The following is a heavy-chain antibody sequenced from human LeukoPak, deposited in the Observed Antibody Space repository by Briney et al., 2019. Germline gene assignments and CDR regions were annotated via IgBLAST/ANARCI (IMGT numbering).Heavy chain of an antibody. CDR3: AKSYSNYPPYFDY. CDR1: GGSISSYY. Sequence: SETLSLTCTVSGGSISSYYWSWVRKPPGKGLEWIGFVYYTGSTNYSPSLKSRVTISVDTSKNQFSLQLSSVTAADTAVYYCAKSYSNYPPYFDYWGQGNLVTVSS. J-gene: IGHJ4*02. D-gene: IGHD4-11*01. CDR2: VYYTGST. V-gene: IGHV4-59*12.